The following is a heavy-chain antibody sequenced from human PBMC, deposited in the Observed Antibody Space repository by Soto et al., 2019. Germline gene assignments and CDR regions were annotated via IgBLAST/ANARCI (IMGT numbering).Heavy chain of an antibody. Sequence: GASLKVSCKSSGYTFTSYYIHWVRQAPGQGLEWMGIINPSGGSTSYAQKFQGRVTMTRDTSTSTVYMELSSLRSEDTAVYYCARGYCSSTSCYHYYYFLDVWGKRTTVTVSS. CDR1: GYTFTSYY. D-gene: IGHD2-2*01. J-gene: IGHJ6*03. CDR3: ARGYCSSTSCYHYYYFLDV. V-gene: IGHV1-46*03. CDR2: INPSGGST.